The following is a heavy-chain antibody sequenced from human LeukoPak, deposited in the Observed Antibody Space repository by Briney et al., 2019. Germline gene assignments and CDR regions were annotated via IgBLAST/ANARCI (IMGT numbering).Heavy chain of an antibody. CDR2: IYYSGST. CDR3: ARQLYGDYSNWFVP. J-gene: IGHJ5*02. CDR1: GGSISSYY. V-gene: IGHV4-59*08. Sequence: SETLSLTCTVSGGSISSYYWSWIRQPPGKGLEWIGYIYYSGSTNYNPSLKSRVTISVDTSKNQFSLKLSSVTAADTAVYYCARQLYGDYSNWFVPWGQGTLVTVSS. D-gene: IGHD4-17*01.